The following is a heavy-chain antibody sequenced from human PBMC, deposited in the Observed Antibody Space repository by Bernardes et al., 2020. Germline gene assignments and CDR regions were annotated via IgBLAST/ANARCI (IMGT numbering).Heavy chain of an antibody. CDR3: ARVPWQQLVRGHWFDP. D-gene: IGHD6-6*01. J-gene: IGHJ5*02. V-gene: IGHV7-4-1*02. CDR2: INTNTGNP. Sequence: AAVTVSCKASGYTFTSFAINWVRQAPGQGLEWMGWINTNTGNPTYVQGFTSRFVFSLDTSVSTAYLQISSLKADDPALYYCARVPWQQLVRGHWFDPWGQGTLVTVSS. CDR1: GYTFTSFA.